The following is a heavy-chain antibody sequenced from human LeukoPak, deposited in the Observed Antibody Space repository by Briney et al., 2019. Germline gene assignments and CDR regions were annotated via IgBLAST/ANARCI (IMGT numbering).Heavy chain of an antibody. CDR1: GGSVTSTNY. CDR3: AREGGPYRPLDY. CDR2: VNLQGFT. Sequence: PSGTLSLTCGVSGGSVTSTNYWTWVRQPPGKGLEWIEDVNLQGFTNYNPSLMGRVAISVDTSENHISLQLTSVTAADTAVYYCAREGGPYRPLDYSGQGTLVTVSS. V-gene: IGHV4-4*02. J-gene: IGHJ4*02.